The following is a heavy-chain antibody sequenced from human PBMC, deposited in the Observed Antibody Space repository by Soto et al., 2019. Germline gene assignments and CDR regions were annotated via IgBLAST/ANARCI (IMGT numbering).Heavy chain of an antibody. CDR2: ISAYNGNT. CDR1: GYTFISYG. CDR3: ARDARYSSSSPDY. V-gene: IGHV1-18*01. J-gene: IGHJ4*02. Sequence: ASVKVSCKASGYTFISYGISWVRQAPGQGLEWMGWISAYNGNTISAQKLQGRVTMSTDTSTSTAYMELRSLRSDDTAVYFCARDARYSSSSPDYWGQGTLVTVSS. D-gene: IGHD6-6*01.